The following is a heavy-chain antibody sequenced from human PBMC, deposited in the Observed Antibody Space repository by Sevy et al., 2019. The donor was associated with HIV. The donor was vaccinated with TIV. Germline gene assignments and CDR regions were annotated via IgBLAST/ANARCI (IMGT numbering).Heavy chain of an antibody. J-gene: IGHJ4*02. D-gene: IGHD3-16*01. CDR3: VREGLGGFCYSLDC. Sequence: GGSLRLSCAASGFSFSTYWMTWVRQAPGKGLEWVATMNQDGTERVYVDSVKGRFTISRDNTKTSLFLQMNSLSAEETAVYYCVREGLGGFCYSLDCWGQGTLVTVSS. V-gene: IGHV3-7*01. CDR1: GFSFSTYW. CDR2: MNQDGTER.